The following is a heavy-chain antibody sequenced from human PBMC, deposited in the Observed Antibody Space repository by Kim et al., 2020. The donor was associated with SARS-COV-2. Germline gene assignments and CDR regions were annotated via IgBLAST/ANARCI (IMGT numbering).Heavy chain of an antibody. CDR2: IYPGDSDT. CDR1: GYRFTSYW. V-gene: IGHV5-51*01. CDR3: ATITGHTSGQAVIGYYYGMDV. Sequence: GESLKISCKGSGYRFTSYWIAWVRQMPGKGLEWMGIIYPGDSDTRYSPSFQGQVTISADKSISTAYLQWSSLKASDTAMYYCATITGHTSGQAVIGYYYGMDVWGQGTTVTVSS. D-gene: IGHD6-19*01. J-gene: IGHJ6*02.